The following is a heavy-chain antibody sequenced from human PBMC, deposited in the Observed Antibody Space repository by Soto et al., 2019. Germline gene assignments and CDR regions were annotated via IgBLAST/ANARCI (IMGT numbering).Heavy chain of an antibody. J-gene: IGHJ6*03. CDR3: AKDRLHYYYYYYMDV. CDR1: GFTFDDYA. V-gene: IGHV3-9*01. CDR2: ISWNSGSI. Sequence: EVQLVESGGGLVQPARSLRLSCAASGFTFDDYAMHWVRQAPGKGLEWVSGISWNSGSIGYADSVKGRFTISRDNAKNSLYLQMNSLRAEDTALYYCAKDRLHYYYYYYMDVWGKGTTVTVSS.